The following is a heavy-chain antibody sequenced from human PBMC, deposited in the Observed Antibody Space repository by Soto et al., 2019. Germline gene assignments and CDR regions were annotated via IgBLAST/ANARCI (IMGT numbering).Heavy chain of an antibody. J-gene: IGHJ3*02. CDR3: ESRVLAYSSSWSTFDI. D-gene: IGHD6-13*01. Sequence: QVQLVQSGAEVKKPGSSVKVSCKASGGTFSSNIISWVRQAPGQGLEWMGRIIPTVGVANYAQKFQGRVTISADKFTITAYMELSSLRSEDSAVFFCESRVLAYSSSWSTFDIWGQGTMVIVSS. CDR1: GGTFSSNI. CDR2: IIPTVGVA. V-gene: IGHV1-69*02.